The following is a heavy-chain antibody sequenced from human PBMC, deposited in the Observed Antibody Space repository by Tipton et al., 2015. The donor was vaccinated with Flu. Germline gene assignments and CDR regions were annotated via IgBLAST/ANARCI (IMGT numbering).Heavy chain of an antibody. CDR3: ARGIVGAISGS. CDR2: IIPLFATA. Sequence: QLVQSGAEVKKPGSSAKVSCKISGGIFSSYDVSWVRQAPGQGLEWMGGIIPLFATANYAQKFQGRVTITADESTSTVYMEFISLRSEDTAVYYCARGIVGAISGSWGQGTLITVSS. J-gene: IGHJ5*02. D-gene: IGHD1-26*01. CDR1: GGIFSSYD. V-gene: IGHV1-69*01.